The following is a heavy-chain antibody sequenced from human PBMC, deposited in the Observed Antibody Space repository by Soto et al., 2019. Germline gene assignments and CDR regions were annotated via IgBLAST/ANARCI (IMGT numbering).Heavy chain of an antibody. J-gene: IGHJ4*02. CDR1: GFTFSSYG. V-gene: IGHV3-30*18. CDR2: ISYVGSNK. CDR3: AKGSTAMTYFDY. D-gene: IGHD5-18*01. Sequence: QVQLLESGGGVVQPGRSLRLSCAASGFTFSSYGMHWVRQAPGKGLEWVAVISYVGSNKYYADSVKGRFIISRDNSKNTLYLQMNSLRAEDTAVYYCAKGSTAMTYFDYWCQGTLVTVSS.